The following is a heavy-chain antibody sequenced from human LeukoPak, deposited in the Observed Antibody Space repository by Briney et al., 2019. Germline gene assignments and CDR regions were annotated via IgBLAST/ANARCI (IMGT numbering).Heavy chain of an antibody. Sequence: GGSLRLSCAASGFTVSSNYMSWVRQAPGKGLEWVSVIYSGGSTYYADSVKGRFTISRDNSKNTLYLQMNSLRAADTAVYYCAKDRAAGGSYEFDYWGHGTLVTVSS. CDR2: IYSGGST. D-gene: IGHD1-26*01. J-gene: IGHJ4*01. CDR1: GFTVSSNY. CDR3: AKDRAAGGSYEFDY. V-gene: IGHV3-53*01.